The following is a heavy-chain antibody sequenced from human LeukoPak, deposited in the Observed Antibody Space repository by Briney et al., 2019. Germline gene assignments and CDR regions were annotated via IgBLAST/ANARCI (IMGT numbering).Heavy chain of an antibody. D-gene: IGHD2-2*01. CDR2: INYSGST. J-gene: IGHJ4*02. CDR3: SRGGRVRPFDY. CDR1: GGSFSGYY. Sequence: SETLSLTCAVYGGSFSGYYWSWIRQPPGKGLEWIGEINYSGSTNYNPPLKSQVTISVNTSKNQFSLKLSYVSAADTAVYCCSRGGRVRPFDYWGQGTMVTVSS. V-gene: IGHV4-34*01.